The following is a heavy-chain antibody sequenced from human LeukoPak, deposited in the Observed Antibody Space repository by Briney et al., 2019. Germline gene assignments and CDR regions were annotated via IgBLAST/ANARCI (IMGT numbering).Heavy chain of an antibody. Sequence: GGSLRLSCAASGFTFSSYGMHWVRQAPGKGLEWVAVISYDGSNKYYADSVKGRFTISRDNSKNTLYLQMNSLRAEDTAVYYCAKDLAAYCGGGCSGFDYWGQGTLVTVSS. CDR3: AKDLAAYCGGGCSGFDY. CDR1: GFTFSSYG. D-gene: IGHD2-21*02. J-gene: IGHJ4*02. V-gene: IGHV3-30*18. CDR2: ISYDGSNK.